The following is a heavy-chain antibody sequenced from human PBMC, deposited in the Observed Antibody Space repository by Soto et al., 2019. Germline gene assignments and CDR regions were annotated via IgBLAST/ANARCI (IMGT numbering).Heavy chain of an antibody. V-gene: IGHV1-18*01. Sequence: QVHLVQSGAEVKKPGASVKVSCKTSGYTFTNFGINWVRQAPGQGLEWMGWITAFNGNTNYGQKFQGRVTMTTDTSTSTGYMELRNLRSDDTAVYYCARDLGGVEVPGVTRADVWGQGTTVIVSS. D-gene: IGHD2-15*01. J-gene: IGHJ6*02. CDR2: ITAFNGNT. CDR3: ARDLGGVEVPGVTRADV. CDR1: GYTFTNFG.